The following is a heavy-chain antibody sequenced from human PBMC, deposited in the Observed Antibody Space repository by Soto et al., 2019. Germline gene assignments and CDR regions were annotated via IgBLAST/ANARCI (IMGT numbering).Heavy chain of an antibody. CDR3: AGGGGYYGPNYYPYYMDV. D-gene: IGHD3-3*01. CDR1: GGSISSYY. CDR2: IYYSGST. Sequence: PSETLSLTCTVSGGSISSYYWSWIRQPPGKGLEWIGYIYYSGSTNYNPSLKSRVTISVDTSKNQFSLKLSSVTAADTAVYYCAGGGGYYGPNYYPYYMDVWGKGTTVTVSS. V-gene: IGHV4-59*08. J-gene: IGHJ6*03.